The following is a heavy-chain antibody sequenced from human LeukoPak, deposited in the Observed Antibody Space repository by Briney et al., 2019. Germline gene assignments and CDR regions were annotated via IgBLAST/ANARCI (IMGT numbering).Heavy chain of an antibody. V-gene: IGHV3-30*02. D-gene: IGHD3-22*01. Sequence: GGSLRLSCAASGFTFSSYGMHWVRQAPGKGLEWVAFIRYDGSNKYYADSVKGRFTISRDNSKNTLYLQMNSLRAEDTAVYYCAKDLVGYYYDSSGYYDYWGQGTLVSVSS. J-gene: IGHJ4*02. CDR1: GFTFSSYG. CDR2: IRYDGSNK. CDR3: AKDLVGYYYDSSGYYDY.